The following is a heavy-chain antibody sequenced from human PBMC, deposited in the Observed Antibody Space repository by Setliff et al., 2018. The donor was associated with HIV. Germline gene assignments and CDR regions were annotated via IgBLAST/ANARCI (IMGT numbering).Heavy chain of an antibody. V-gene: IGHV4-59*03. Sequence: SETLSLTCTVSGGSISSYYWSWIRQPPGKGLEWIGHISYSGSANYDPSLKSRVTISVDTSENQFSLKLTSVTAAATAVYYCAKYGPRTALDIWGPGTLVTVSS. D-gene: IGHD2-2*01. CDR2: ISYSGSA. CDR3: AKYGPRTALDI. CDR1: GGSISSYY. J-gene: IGHJ3*02.